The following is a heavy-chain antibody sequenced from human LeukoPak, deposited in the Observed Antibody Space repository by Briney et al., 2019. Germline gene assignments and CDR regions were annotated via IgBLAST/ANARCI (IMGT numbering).Heavy chain of an antibody. J-gene: IGHJ4*02. D-gene: IGHD3-10*01. CDR1: GYTFTSYG. V-gene: IGHV1-18*01. Sequence: ASVKVSCKASGYTFTSYGISWVRQAPGQGLEWMGWISAYNGNTNYAQKLQGRVTMTTDTSTSTAYMELRSLRSDDTAVYYCARITMVRGVIIKGDHYFDYWGQGTLVTVSS. CDR3: ARITMVRGVIIKGDHYFDY. CDR2: ISAYNGNT.